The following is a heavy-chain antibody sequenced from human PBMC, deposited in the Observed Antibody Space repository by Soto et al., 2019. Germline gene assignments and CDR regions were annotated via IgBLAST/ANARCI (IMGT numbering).Heavy chain of an antibody. Sequence: QVQLVQSGAEVKKPGASVKVSCKASGYTFTGFYMHWVRQAPGQGLEWMGWINPYSGGTNYAQKFQGWVTMTRDTSISTAYMELGRLRSDDTAVYYCARWYGSGSYYKEWGQGTLVTVSS. V-gene: IGHV1-2*04. CDR3: ARWYGSGSYYKE. CDR2: INPYSGGT. D-gene: IGHD3-10*01. J-gene: IGHJ4*02. CDR1: GYTFTGFY.